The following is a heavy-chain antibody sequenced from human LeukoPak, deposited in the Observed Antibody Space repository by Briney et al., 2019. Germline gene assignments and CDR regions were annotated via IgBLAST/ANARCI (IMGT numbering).Heavy chain of an antibody. CDR2: IYLGDSDV. J-gene: IGHJ4*02. V-gene: IGHV5-51*01. Sequence: GEPLKISCKGSGNSFTNSWIGWVRQMPGKGLEWRGIIYLGDSDVRYSPSFRGQVTISADKSISSAYLQWSSLKDSDTAMYYCARHGGKYSHSIDSWGQGTLVTVSS. CDR1: GNSFTNSW. CDR3: ARHGGKYSHSIDS. D-gene: IGHD3-16*01.